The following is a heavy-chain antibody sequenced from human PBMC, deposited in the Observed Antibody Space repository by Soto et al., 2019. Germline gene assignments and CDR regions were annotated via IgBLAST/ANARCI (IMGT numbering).Heavy chain of an antibody. J-gene: IGHJ4*02. Sequence: PSETLSLTCTVSGGSISSGGYYWSWIRQHPGKGLEWMGYIYYSGSTYYNPSLKSRVTISVDTSKNQFSLKLSSVTAADTAVYYCARVWDSGYEVRLPDYGDYADYTYYFDYWGQGTLVTVSS. CDR2: IYYSGST. CDR3: ARVWDSGYEVRLPDYGDYADYTYYFDY. D-gene: IGHD4-17*01. CDR1: GGSISSGGYY. V-gene: IGHV4-31*03.